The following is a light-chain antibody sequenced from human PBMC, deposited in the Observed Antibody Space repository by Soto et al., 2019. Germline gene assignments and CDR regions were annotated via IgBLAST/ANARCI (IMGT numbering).Light chain of an antibody. V-gene: IGKV1-13*02. CDR1: QGISSA. CDR2: DAS. J-gene: IGKJ4*01. Sequence: AIQLTQSPCSLSASVGDRVTITCRASQGISSALAWYQQKPGKAPKLLIYDASSLESGVPSRFSGSGSGTDFTLTISSLQPEDFATYYCQQFNSYPRFGGGTKVEIK. CDR3: QQFNSYPR.